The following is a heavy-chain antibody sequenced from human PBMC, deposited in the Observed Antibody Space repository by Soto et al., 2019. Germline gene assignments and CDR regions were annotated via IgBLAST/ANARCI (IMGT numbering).Heavy chain of an antibody. CDR1: GFTFSNAW. CDR2: IKSKTDGGTT. V-gene: IGHV3-15*01. Sequence: EVQLVESGGGLVKPGGSLRLSCAASGFTFSNAWMSWVRQAPGTGLEWVGRIKSKTDGGTTDYAAPVKGRFTISRDDSKNTLYLQMNSLKTEDTAVYYCTTEGYCSGGSCYLAYWGQGTLVTVSS. J-gene: IGHJ4*02. CDR3: TTEGYCSGGSCYLAY. D-gene: IGHD2-15*01.